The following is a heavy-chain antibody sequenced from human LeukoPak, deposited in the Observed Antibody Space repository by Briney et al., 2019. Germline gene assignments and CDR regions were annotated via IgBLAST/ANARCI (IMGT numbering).Heavy chain of an antibody. V-gene: IGHV4-34*01. J-gene: IGHJ3*02. CDR1: GGSFSGYY. Sequence: SETLSLTCAVYGGSFSGYYWSWIRQPPGKGLEWIGEINHSGSTNYNPSLKSRVTISVDTSKNQFSLKLSSVTAADTAVYYCARGGRYVGPPDTWGQGTMVTVSS. CDR2: INHSGST. D-gene: IGHD3-9*01. CDR3: ARGGRYVGPPDT.